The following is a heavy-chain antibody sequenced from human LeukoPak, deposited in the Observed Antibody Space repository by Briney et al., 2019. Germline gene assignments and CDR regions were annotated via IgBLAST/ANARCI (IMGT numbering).Heavy chain of an antibody. Sequence: GASVKVSCKASGYTFTGYYMHWVRQAPGQGLEWMGWINPNSGGTNYAQKFQGRVTMTRDTSISTAYTELSRLRSDDTAVYYCARVAVPYYYDSSGYLTYFDYWGQGTPVTVSS. CDR1: GYTFTGYY. V-gene: IGHV1-2*02. D-gene: IGHD3-22*01. J-gene: IGHJ4*02. CDR2: INPNSGGT. CDR3: ARVAVPYYYDSSGYLTYFDY.